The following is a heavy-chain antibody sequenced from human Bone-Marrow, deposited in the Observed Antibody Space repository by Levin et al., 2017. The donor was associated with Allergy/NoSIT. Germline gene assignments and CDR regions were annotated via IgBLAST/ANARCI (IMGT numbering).Heavy chain of an antibody. J-gene: IGHJ4*02. D-gene: IGHD1-14*01. CDR1: GFTFSSYA. Sequence: GGSLRLSCAASGFTFSSYAMHWVRQAPGKGLEWVAVISYDGSNKYYADSVKGRFTISRDNSKNTLYLQMNSLRAEDTAVYYCARGTRGRNFDYWGQGTLVTVSS. CDR2: ISYDGSNK. CDR3: ARGTRGRNFDY. V-gene: IGHV3-30-3*01.